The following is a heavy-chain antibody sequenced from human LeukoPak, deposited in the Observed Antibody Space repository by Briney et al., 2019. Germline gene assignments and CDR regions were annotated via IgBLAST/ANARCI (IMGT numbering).Heavy chain of an antibody. D-gene: IGHD2-2*02. V-gene: IGHV3-9*01. CDR3: ARTSVAAAISPYYFDY. CDR2: ISWNSGSI. J-gene: IGHJ4*02. CDR1: GFTFDDYA. Sequence: GRSLRLSCAASGFTFDDYAMHWVRQAPGKGLEWVSGISWNSGSIGYADSVKGRFTISRDNAKNSLYLQMASLRAEDTAVYYCARTSVAAAISPYYFDYWGQGTLVTVSS.